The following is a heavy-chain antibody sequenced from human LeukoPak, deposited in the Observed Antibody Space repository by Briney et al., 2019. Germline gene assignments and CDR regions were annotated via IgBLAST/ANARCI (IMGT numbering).Heavy chain of an antibody. CDR1: GFTFSSYN. Sequence: GGSLRLSCAASGFTFSSYNMNWVRQAPGKGLEWVLYISSSGSTISYADSVKGRFTISRDNAKNSLHLQVSSLRAEDTAMYYCARDDYGDGFDYWGQGTLVTVSS. V-gene: IGHV3-48*01. J-gene: IGHJ4*02. D-gene: IGHD4-17*01. CDR2: ISSSGSTI. CDR3: ARDDYGDGFDY.